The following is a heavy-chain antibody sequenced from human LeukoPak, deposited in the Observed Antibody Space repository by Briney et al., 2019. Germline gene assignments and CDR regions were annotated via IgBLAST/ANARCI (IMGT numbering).Heavy chain of an antibody. Sequence: GGSLRLSXAAAGFTFSSYAMSWVRQAPGKWLEWVSSIIGSGGSTYYTDSVKGRFTISRDNSENALYLQMNSMRAEHTAVYYCALYCGGDCSSAAFDIWGQGTMVPVPS. J-gene: IGHJ3*02. CDR3: ALYCGGDCSSAAFDI. CDR1: GFTFSSYA. CDR2: IIGSGGST. D-gene: IGHD2-21*01. V-gene: IGHV3-23*01.